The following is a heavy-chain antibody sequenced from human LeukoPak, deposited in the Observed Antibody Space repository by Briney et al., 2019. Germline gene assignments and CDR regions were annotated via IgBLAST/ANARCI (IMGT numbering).Heavy chain of an antibody. CDR3: AKDLYLRHFWSGYFDY. CDR1: GFIFSNYG. Sequence: GGSLRLSCAASGFIFSNYGMNWVRQAPGKGREWVAAISGSGSATSYADSVRGRFTISRDNSKSTTYLQMNSLRAEDTAVFYCAKDLYLRHFWSGYFDYWGQGIPVTVSS. D-gene: IGHD3-3*02. J-gene: IGHJ4*02. V-gene: IGHV3-23*01. CDR2: ISGSGSAT.